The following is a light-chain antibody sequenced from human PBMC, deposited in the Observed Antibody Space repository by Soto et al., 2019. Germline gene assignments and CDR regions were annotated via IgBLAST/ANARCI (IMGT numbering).Light chain of an antibody. CDR2: DAS. Sequence: EIVLTQSPGTLSLSPGERATLSCRASQCVTNNYVAWYQQKPGQAPRLLIHDASSRATGIPDRFSGSGSGTDFTLTISRLEPEDFAVYFCQQCATSPLTFGQGTRVDIK. CDR3: QQCATSPLT. J-gene: IGKJ1*01. V-gene: IGKV3-20*01. CDR1: QCVTNNY.